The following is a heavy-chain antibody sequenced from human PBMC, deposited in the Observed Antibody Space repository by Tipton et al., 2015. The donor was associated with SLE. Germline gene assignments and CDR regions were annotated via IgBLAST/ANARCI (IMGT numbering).Heavy chain of an antibody. Sequence: SLRLSCAASGFTFSSYGMHWVRQAPGKGLEWVAVIWYDGSNKYYADSVKGRFTISRDNSKNTLYLQMNSLRAEDTAVYYCARGAGDFWSGYGYWGQGTLVPVSS. CDR1: GFTFSSYG. D-gene: IGHD3-3*01. J-gene: IGHJ4*02. CDR3: ARGAGDFWSGYGY. CDR2: IWYDGSNK. V-gene: IGHV3-33*08.